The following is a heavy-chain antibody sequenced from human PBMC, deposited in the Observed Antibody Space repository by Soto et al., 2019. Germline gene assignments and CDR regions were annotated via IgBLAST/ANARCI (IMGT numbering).Heavy chain of an antibody. CDR1: GFTFSSYG. CDR3: AKDGLDYGDYSLNYFDY. CDR2: ISYDGSNK. Sequence: GGSLRLSCAASGFTFSSYGMHWVRQAPGKGLEWVAVISYDGSNKYYADSVKGRFTISRDNSKNTLYLQMNSLRAEDTAVYYCAKDGLDYGDYSLNYFDYWGQGTLVTVSS. J-gene: IGHJ4*02. V-gene: IGHV3-30*18. D-gene: IGHD4-17*01.